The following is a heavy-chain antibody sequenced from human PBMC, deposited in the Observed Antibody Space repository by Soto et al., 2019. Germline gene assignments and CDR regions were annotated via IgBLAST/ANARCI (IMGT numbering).Heavy chain of an antibody. V-gene: IGHV3-23*01. CDR2: ISGRGGGT. D-gene: IGHD3-22*01. CDR1: GFTFSSYA. Sequence: PGGSLRLSCAASGFTFSSYAMSWVRQAPGKGLEWVSAISGRGGGTYYADSVKGRFTISRDNAKNTLYLQMNSLRAEDTALYYCVTDYDYYDGDGYHDSRRYYSTIDNRGQGTPLTGSS. CDR3: VTDYDYYDGDGYHDSRRYYSTIDN. J-gene: IGHJ4*02.